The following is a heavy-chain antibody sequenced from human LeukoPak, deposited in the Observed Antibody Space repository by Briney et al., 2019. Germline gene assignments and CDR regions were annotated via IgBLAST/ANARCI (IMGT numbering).Heavy chain of an antibody. D-gene: IGHD3-16*02. J-gene: IGHJ4*02. V-gene: IGHV1-3*01. Sequence: ASVKVSCKASGYTFTSYAMHWVRQAPGQRLEWMGWIDAGNGNTKYSQKFQGRVTITTDESTSTAYMELSSLRSEDTAVYYCVPGQLQTDYDYVWGSYRLDYWGQGTLVTVSS. CDR2: IDAGNGNT. CDR3: VPGQLQTDYDYVWGSYRLDY. CDR1: GYTFTSYA.